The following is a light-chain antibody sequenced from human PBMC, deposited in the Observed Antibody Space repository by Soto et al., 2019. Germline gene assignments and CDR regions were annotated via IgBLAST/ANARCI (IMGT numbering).Light chain of an antibody. J-gene: IGLJ1*01. CDR3: SSYTISSTLLHV. CDR2: DVS. CDR1: SSDVGGYNY. V-gene: IGLV2-14*01. Sequence: QSALTQPASVSGSPGQAITISCTGTSSDVGGYNYVSWYQQHPGKAPKLMIYDVSNRPSGVSNRFSGSKSSNTASLTISGLQAEDEADYSCSSYTISSTLLHVFGTGTKLTVL.